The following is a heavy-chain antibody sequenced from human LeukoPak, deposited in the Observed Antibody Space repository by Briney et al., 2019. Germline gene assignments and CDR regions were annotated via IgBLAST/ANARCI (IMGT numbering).Heavy chain of an antibody. CDR3: AKIPVSTMVQGATFDY. CDR2: ISGSGGST. D-gene: IGHD3-10*01. J-gene: IGHJ4*02. Sequence: GGSLRLSCAASGFTFSSYAMSWVRQAPGKGLEWVSAISGSGGSTYYADSVKGRSTISRDNSKNTLYLQMNSLRAEDTAVYYCAKIPVSTMVQGATFDYWGQGTLVTVSS. V-gene: IGHV3-23*01. CDR1: GFTFSSYA.